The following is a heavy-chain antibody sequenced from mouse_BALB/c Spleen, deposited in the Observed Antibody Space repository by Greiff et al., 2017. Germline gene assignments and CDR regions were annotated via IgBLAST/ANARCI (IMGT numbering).Heavy chain of an antibody. J-gene: IGHJ2*01. D-gene: IGHD2-1*01. Sequence: EVNVVESGGGLVQPGGSMKLSCVASGFTFSNYWMNWVRQSPEKGLEWVAEIRLKSNNYATHYAESVKGRFTISRDDSKSSVYLQMNNLRAEDTGIYYCTRDGNYALDYWGQGTTLTVSS. CDR3: TRDGNYALDY. CDR1: GFTFSNYW. CDR2: IRLKSNNYAT. V-gene: IGHV6-6*02.